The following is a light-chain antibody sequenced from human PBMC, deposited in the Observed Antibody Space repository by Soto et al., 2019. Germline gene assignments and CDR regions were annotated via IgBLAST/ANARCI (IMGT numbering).Light chain of an antibody. CDR2: ETS. Sequence: QSVLTQPPSVSAAPGQKVTISCSGASSNIGNNYVSWYQQLPGTAPKLLIYETSNRPSGIPDRFSGSKSGTSATLGITGLQTGDEADYYCGTWDSSLSAVLFGGGTQLTVL. J-gene: IGLJ2*01. V-gene: IGLV1-51*01. CDR3: GTWDSSLSAVL. CDR1: SSNIGNNY.